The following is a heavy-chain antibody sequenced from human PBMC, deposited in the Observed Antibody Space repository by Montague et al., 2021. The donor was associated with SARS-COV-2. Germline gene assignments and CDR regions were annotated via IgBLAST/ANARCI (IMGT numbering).Heavy chain of an antibody. J-gene: IGHJ6*02. CDR3: ARDLRWRYGYGMDV. CDR2: TYYRSNWYN. CDR1: GDSVFRDSAA. D-gene: IGHD3-16*01. V-gene: IGHV6-1*01. Sequence: CAISGDSVFRDSAAWNWVRQSPSRGLEWLGRTYYRSNWYNDHAVSVKSRITIKSDTSKNQISLQLNSVTPEDTAVYYCARDLRWRYGYGMDVWGQGTTVTVSS.